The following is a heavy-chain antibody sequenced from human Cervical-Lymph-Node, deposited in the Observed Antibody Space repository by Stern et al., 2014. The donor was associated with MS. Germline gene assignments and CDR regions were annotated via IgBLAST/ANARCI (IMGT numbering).Heavy chain of an antibody. D-gene: IGHD5-12*01. Sequence: QLVESGPGLVKPSQTLSLTCTVSGGSVTSGSNYWIWIRQPAGKELEWIGRIHPSGSTFYNPSLKSRVNISLDASKNEFFLKLNSVTAADTAIYYCASGYRLFEYWGPGKLVTVSS. CDR2: IHPSGST. J-gene: IGHJ4*02. CDR1: GGSVTSGSNY. V-gene: IGHV4-61*02. CDR3: ASGYRLFEY.